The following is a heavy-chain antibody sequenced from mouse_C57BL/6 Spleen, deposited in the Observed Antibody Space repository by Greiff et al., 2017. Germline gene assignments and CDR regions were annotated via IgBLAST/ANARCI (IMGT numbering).Heavy chain of an antibody. J-gene: IGHJ1*03. V-gene: IGHV2-4*01. CDR2: IWRGGST. Sequence: QVQLQQSGPGLVQPSPSLSITCTVSGFSLTSYGVHWVRQPPGKGLEWLGVIWRGGSTDYNAAFISRLSISKDNSKSQVFFKMNSLQADDTAIYYCAKNYYYGSSYGYWYFDVWGTGTTVTVSS. CDR3: AKNYYYGSSYGYWYFDV. CDR1: GFSLTSYG. D-gene: IGHD1-1*01.